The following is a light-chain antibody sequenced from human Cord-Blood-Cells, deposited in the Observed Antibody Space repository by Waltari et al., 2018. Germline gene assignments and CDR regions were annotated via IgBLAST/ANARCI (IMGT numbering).Light chain of an antibody. CDR2: DVS. J-gene: IGLJ3*02. CDR1: SSDVGGYNY. Sequence: QSALTQPASVSGSPGQSITISCTGTSSDVGGYNYVSWYQQHPGKAPKLMIYDVSNRPSRVSNRVSGSKSGNTASLTISGLQAEDEADYYCSSYTSSSTLVFGGGTKLTVL. CDR3: SSYTSSSTLV. V-gene: IGLV2-14*03.